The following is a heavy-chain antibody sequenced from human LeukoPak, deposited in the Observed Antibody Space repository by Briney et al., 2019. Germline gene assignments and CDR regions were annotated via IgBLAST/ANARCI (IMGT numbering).Heavy chain of an antibody. Sequence: ASVEVSCKASRYTFTSYGISWVRQAPGQGLEWMGWISANNGNTNDAQKDQGRVTMTTDTSTSTANMELRCLRSDDTAVDYCARDYYDYFWRSLNYFDYWGQGTLVTVSS. CDR2: ISANNGNT. CDR1: RYTFTSYG. V-gene: IGHV1-18*01. J-gene: IGHJ4*02. CDR3: ARDYYDYFWRSLNYFDY. D-gene: IGHD3-16*01.